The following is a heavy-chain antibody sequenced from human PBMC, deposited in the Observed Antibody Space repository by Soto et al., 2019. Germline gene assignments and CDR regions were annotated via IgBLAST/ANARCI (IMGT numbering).Heavy chain of an antibody. CDR2: IGTAGDT. J-gene: IGHJ6*02. D-gene: IGHD3-3*01. Sequence: XGCLRFSCAASGFTLRSYEMHWVRQATGKGLDWVSAIGTAGDTYYPGSGKGRFTISRENAKNSLYLQMNSLRAGDTAVYYCARARYDFWSGYSNYGMDGWGQGTTVTVSS. CDR3: ARARYDFWSGYSNYGMDG. V-gene: IGHV3-13*01. CDR1: GFTLRSYE.